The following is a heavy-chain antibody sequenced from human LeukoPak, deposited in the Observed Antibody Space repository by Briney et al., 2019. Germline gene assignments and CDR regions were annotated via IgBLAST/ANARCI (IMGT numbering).Heavy chain of an antibody. D-gene: IGHD3-22*01. CDR2: ISGSSTYI. Sequence: KTGGSLRLSCAASGFTFSSNSMNWVRQAPGKGLEWVSSISGSSTYIYYADSVKGRFTISRDNAKKSLYLQMNSLRAEDTAVYYCARDSAYYYDSRLQYYFDYWGQGTLVTVSS. J-gene: IGHJ4*02. CDR3: ARDSAYYYDSRLQYYFDY. V-gene: IGHV3-21*01. CDR1: GFTFSSNS.